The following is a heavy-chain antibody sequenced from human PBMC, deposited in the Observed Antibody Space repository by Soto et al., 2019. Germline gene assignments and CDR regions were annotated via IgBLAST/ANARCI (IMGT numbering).Heavy chain of an antibody. D-gene: IGHD6-13*01. CDR3: AKDWGSSGWYNWFDP. J-gene: IGHJ5*02. CDR1: GFTFSTSG. V-gene: IGHV3-30*18. Sequence: QVQLVESGGGLVQSGRSLRLSCAASGFTFSTSGMHWIRQAPGNGLEWVAMISHDGGATYYVDSVKGRFTISRDTDKNTLHLQMDSLRPEDTATYYCAKDWGSSGWYNWFDPWGQGTLVTVSS. CDR2: ISHDGGAT.